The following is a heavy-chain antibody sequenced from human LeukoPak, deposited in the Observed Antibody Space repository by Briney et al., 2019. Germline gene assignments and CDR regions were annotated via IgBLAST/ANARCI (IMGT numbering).Heavy chain of an antibody. Sequence: PGGSLRLSCAASGFTVSSNYMSWVRQAPGKGLEWVSVIYSGGSTYYADSVKGRFTISRDNSKNTLYLQMNSLRAEDTAVYYCASSPIIYDSSGYYYGDAFDIWGQGTMVTVSS. V-gene: IGHV3-53*01. CDR3: ASSPIIYDSSGYYYGDAFDI. CDR1: GFTVSSNY. CDR2: IYSGGST. J-gene: IGHJ3*02. D-gene: IGHD3-22*01.